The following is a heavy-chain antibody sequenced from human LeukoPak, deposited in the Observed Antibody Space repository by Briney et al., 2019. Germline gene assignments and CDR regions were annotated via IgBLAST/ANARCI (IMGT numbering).Heavy chain of an antibody. CDR3: ARDGLWGARGFDP. Sequence: SVKVSCKASGGTFSSYAISWVRQAPGQGIEWMGRIIPIFGTANYAQKFQGRVTITTDESTSTAYMELSSLRSEDTAVYYCARDGLWGARGFDPWGQGTLVTVSS. CDR1: GGTFSSYA. J-gene: IGHJ5*02. D-gene: IGHD7-27*01. V-gene: IGHV1-69*05. CDR2: IIPIFGTA.